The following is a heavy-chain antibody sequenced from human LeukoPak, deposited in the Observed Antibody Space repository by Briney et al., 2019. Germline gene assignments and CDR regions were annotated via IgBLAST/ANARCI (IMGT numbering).Heavy chain of an antibody. J-gene: IGHJ5*02. Sequence: SGTLSLTCAVSGGSISSSNWWSWVRQPPGKELEWIGEIYHSGSTNYNPSLKSRVTISVDKSKNQFSLKLSSVTAADTAVYYCAREVDTRAEVWFDPWGQGTLVTVSS. D-gene: IGHD5-18*01. CDR2: IYHSGST. CDR3: AREVDTRAEVWFDP. CDR1: GGSISSSNW. V-gene: IGHV4-4*02.